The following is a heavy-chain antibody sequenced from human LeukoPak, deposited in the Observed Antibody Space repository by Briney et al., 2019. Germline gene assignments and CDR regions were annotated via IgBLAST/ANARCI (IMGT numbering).Heavy chain of an antibody. CDR3: ASLGAYGMDV. V-gene: IGHV4-4*02. Sequence: SETLSLTCAVSGASISSNWWNWVRQPPGKGLEWIGEIHHSGSANYNPSLKSRVTISLDTSENHFSLKLSSVTAADTAVYYCASLGAYGMDVWGQGTTVTVSS. J-gene: IGHJ6*02. D-gene: IGHD1-26*01. CDR2: IHHSGSA. CDR1: GASISSNW.